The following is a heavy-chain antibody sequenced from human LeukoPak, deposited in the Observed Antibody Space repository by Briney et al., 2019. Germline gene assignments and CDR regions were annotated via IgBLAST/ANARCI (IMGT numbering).Heavy chain of an antibody. Sequence: GGSLRLSCAASGFTFSSYAIHWVRQAPGKGLEWVAFISYDGGDKRYAESVKGRITISRDNSRRTLYLQMHSLGPEDTAIYYCARDLSERYSIDYWGQGTLVTVSS. CDR1: GFTFSSYA. D-gene: IGHD1-14*01. V-gene: IGHV3-30-3*01. CDR3: ARDLSERYSIDY. J-gene: IGHJ4*02. CDR2: ISYDGGDK.